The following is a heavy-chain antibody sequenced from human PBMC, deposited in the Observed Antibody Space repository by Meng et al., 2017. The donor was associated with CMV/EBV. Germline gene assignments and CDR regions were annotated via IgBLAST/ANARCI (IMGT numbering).Heavy chain of an antibody. J-gene: IGHJ4*02. CDR3: GGGYSYGFSY. CDR2: IYWDDDK. Sequence: QITLKESGLTLVKPTXTFSLTCTFSGFSLSTSGVGVGWIRQPPGKALEWLALIYWDDDKRYSPSLKSRLTITKDTSKNQVVLTMTNMDPVDTATYFCGGGYSYGFSYWGQGTLVTVAS. V-gene: IGHV2-5*02. CDR1: GFSLSTSGVG. D-gene: IGHD5-18*01.